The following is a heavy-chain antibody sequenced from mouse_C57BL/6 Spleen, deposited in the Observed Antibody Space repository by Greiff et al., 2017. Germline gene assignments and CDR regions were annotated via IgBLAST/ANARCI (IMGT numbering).Heavy chain of an antibody. Sequence: QVQLQQPGAELVRPGSSVKLSCKASGYTFTSYWMDWVKQRPGQGLEWIGNIYPSDSETHYNQKFKDKATLTVDKSSSTAYMQLSSLTSEDSAVYYCAREDYYGSSRAMDYWGQGTSVTVSS. CDR1: GYTFTSYW. CDR2: IYPSDSET. J-gene: IGHJ4*01. V-gene: IGHV1-61*01. D-gene: IGHD1-1*01. CDR3: AREDYYGSSRAMDY.